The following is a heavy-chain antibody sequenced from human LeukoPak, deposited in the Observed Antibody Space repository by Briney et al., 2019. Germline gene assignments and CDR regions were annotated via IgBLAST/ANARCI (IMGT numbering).Heavy chain of an antibody. Sequence: PSETLSLTCTVPGGSISSYYWSWIRQPPGKGLEWIGYIYYSGSTNYNPSLKSRVTISVDTSKNQFSLKLSSVTAADTAVYYCARGWVDIVATTPYNWFDPWGQGTLVTVSS. J-gene: IGHJ5*02. V-gene: IGHV4-59*12. CDR1: GGSISSYY. CDR2: IYYSGST. D-gene: IGHD5-12*01. CDR3: ARGWVDIVATTPYNWFDP.